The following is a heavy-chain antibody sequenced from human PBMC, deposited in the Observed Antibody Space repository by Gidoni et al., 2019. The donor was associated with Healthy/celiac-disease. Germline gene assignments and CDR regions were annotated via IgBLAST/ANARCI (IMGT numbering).Heavy chain of an antibody. J-gene: IGHJ4*02. CDR2: ISSSSSYI. CDR3: ARYYRIVGATQEYFDY. V-gene: IGHV3-21*01. D-gene: IGHD1-26*01. Sequence: EVQLVESGGGLVKPGGSLRLACAASGFTFSSYSMNWVRQAPGKGLEWVSSISSSSSYIYYADSVKGRFTISRDNAKNSLYLQMNSLRAEDTAVYYCARYYRIVGATQEYFDYWGQGTLVTVSS. CDR1: GFTFSSYS.